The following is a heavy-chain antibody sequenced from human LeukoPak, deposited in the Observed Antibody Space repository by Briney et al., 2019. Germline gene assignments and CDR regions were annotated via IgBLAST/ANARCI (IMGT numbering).Heavy chain of an antibody. Sequence: GGSLRLSCAASVFTFITYATTWVRQAPGTGLEWVSAISDSGGSTYYADSVKGRFTVSRDNSKNTLYLQMNSLRAEDTAVYFCAKVLKYYYNGMDVWGQGTTVTVSS. V-gene: IGHV3-23*01. J-gene: IGHJ6*02. CDR1: VFTFITYA. CDR2: ISDSGGST. CDR3: AKVLKYYYNGMDV. D-gene: IGHD2/OR15-2a*01.